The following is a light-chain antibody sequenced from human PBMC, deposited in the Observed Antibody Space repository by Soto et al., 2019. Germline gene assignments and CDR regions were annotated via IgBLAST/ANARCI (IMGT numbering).Light chain of an antibody. V-gene: IGKV3-20*01. J-gene: IGKJ2*01. CDR2: DAS. Sequence: EIVLTQSPDTLSLSPGDRATVSCRASQSFTKYSVSWYQHKPGQAPRLLIFDASTRASGVPDRFSGSGSGADFSLTISRLEPEDFGVYYCHQSVGLPVTFGPGTRLEI. CDR1: QSFTKYS. CDR3: HQSVGLPVT.